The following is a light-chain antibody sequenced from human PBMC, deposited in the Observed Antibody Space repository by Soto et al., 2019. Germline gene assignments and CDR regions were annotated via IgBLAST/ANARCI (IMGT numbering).Light chain of an antibody. CDR1: QSISKN. J-gene: IGKJ1*01. CDR2: GAS. Sequence: MTQSPAAVSVSVGDRVTLTCRASQSISKNLAWYQQRPGRAPILLISGASTLHSDVPARFSGAVSGTDFTLTITNLQPEDFATYFCQQNYSTPWTFGLGTKVEI. CDR3: QQNYSTPWT. V-gene: IGKV1-39*01.